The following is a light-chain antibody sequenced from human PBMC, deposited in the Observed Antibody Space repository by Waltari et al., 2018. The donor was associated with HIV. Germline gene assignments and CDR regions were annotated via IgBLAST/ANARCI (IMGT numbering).Light chain of an antibody. CDR3: ATWDDDLSGVV. CDR1: RYNIGENF. Sequence: QSVLTQPPSASGTPGQRVTIYCSGGRYNIGENFVYWFQQLPGTAPRLLVFGNNQRPSGVPDRFSGSKGGTSASLVISGLRSEDEGTYYCATWDDDLSGVVFGGGSKLTVL. CDR2: GNN. J-gene: IGLJ2*01. V-gene: IGLV1-47*01.